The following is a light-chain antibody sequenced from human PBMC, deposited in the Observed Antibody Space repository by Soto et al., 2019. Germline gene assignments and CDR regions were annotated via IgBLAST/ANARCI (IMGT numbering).Light chain of an antibody. CDR1: QSVNNN. CDR3: QQYNSWPPYT. J-gene: IGKJ2*01. V-gene: IGKV3-15*01. CDR2: GGS. Sequence: EIVMTQSPDSLSVSPGERATLSCRASQSVNNNVAWYQQKPGQAPRLLIYGGSTRATGIPARFSGRGSGTEFTLTINSLQSEDFVVYYCQQYNSWPPYTFGQGTKLEIK.